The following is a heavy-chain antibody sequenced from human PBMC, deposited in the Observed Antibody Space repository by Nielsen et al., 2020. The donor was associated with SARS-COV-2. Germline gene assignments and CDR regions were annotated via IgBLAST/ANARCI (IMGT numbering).Heavy chain of an antibody. CDR2: IKQDGSEK. V-gene: IGHV3-7*03. D-gene: IGHD3-22*01. CDR1: GFTFSSYG. Sequence: GGSLRLSCAASGFTFSSYGMHWVRQAPGKGLEWVANIKQDGSEKYYVDSVKGRFTISRDNAKNSLYLQMNSLRAEDTALYYCASLYDSSDIHNYWGQGTLVTVSS. CDR3: ASLYDSSDIHNY. J-gene: IGHJ4*02.